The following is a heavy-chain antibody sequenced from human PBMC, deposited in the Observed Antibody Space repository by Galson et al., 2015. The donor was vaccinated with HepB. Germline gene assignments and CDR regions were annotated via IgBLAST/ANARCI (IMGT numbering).Heavy chain of an antibody. J-gene: IGHJ6*03. CDR1: GFTFSHYG. D-gene: IGHD7-27*01. Sequence: SLRLSCAASGFTFSHYGMVWVRQFPGKGLEWMSFISRHGDTRLYADSVKGRFSISRDNSGNTLHLLMNSLSAEDTAVYFCGIVPGAMDVWGKRTTVTVSS. V-gene: IGHV3-30*03. CDR2: ISRHGDTR. CDR3: GIVPGAMDV.